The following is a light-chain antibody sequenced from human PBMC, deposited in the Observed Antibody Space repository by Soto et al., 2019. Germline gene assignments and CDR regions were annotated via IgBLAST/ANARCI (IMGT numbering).Light chain of an antibody. CDR3: QQRSSLPIS. Sequence: EIVLTQSPATLSLSPGERATLSCRASQSVNRDLAWYQRKPGQAPKLLIYEAFMGAPGIPARFSGSGSGTDFTLTIDTLEPEDFTVYYCQQRSSLPISFGQGTRLDVK. CDR2: EAF. V-gene: IGKV3-11*01. CDR1: QSVNRD. J-gene: IGKJ5*01.